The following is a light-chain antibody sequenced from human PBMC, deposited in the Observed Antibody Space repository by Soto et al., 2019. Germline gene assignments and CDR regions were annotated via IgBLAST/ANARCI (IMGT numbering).Light chain of an antibody. CDR1: GSDVGGYKY. CDR2: DVS. V-gene: IGLV2-14*01. CDR3: SSYASRSPFV. J-gene: IGLJ1*01. Sequence: QSALTQPASVSGSPGQSITISCTGTGSDVGGYKYVSWYQQLPGKAPKLMIYDVSYRLSGVSDRFSGSKSGNTASLIISGLQAEDEADYYTSSYASRSPFVFGTGTKVTVL.